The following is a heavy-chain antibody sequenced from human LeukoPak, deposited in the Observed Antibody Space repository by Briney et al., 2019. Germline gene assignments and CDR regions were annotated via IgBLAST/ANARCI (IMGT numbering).Heavy chain of an antibody. V-gene: IGHV4-31*01. CDR2: IHNSGST. CDR3: ARGEYYGSGSYYPGDY. CDR1: GGSISSGGYY. J-gene: IGHJ4*02. D-gene: IGHD3-10*01. Sequence: SETLSLTCTVSGGSISSGGYYWSWIRQHPGKGLEWIGYIHNSGSTYYNPSLKSPVSTSVDTSKSHFSLRLSSVTAADTAVYYCARGEYYGSGSYYPGDYWGQGTLVTVSS.